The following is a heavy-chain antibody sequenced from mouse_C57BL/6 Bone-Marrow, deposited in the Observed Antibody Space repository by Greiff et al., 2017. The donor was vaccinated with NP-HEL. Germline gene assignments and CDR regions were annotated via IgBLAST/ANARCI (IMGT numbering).Heavy chain of an antibody. V-gene: IGHV6-3*01. CDR2: IRLKSDNYAT. CDR3: TGLSTMVTTRAMDY. CDR1: GFTFSNYW. J-gene: IGHJ4*01. D-gene: IGHD2-2*01. Sequence: EVQGVESGGGLVQPGGSMKLSCVASGFTFSNYWMNWVRQSPEKGLEWVAQIRLKSDNYATHYAESVKGRFTISRDDSKSSVYLQMNNLRAEDTGIYYCTGLSTMVTTRAMDYWGQGTSVTVSS.